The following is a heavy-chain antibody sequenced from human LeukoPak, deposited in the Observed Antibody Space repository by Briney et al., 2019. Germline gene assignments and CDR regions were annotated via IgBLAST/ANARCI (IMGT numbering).Heavy chain of an antibody. Sequence: GGSLRLSCAASGFTFSSYWMHWVRQAPGNGVVWVSRINSDGSSTSYADSGKGRFTISRDNAKNTLYLQMNSLRAEDTAVYYCARDLRVRGVSNYFDYWGQGTLVTVSS. CDR3: ARDLRVRGVSNYFDY. CDR1: GFTFSSYW. V-gene: IGHV3-74*01. D-gene: IGHD3-10*01. CDR2: INSDGSST. J-gene: IGHJ4*02.